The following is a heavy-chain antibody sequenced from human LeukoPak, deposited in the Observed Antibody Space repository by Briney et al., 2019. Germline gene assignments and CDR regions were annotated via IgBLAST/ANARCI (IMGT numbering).Heavy chain of an antibody. CDR1: GFTFSSSG. Sequence: PGGSLRLSCAASGFTFSSSGMHWVRQAPDKGLEWVAIICYDGSHIHYSDSVKGRFTISRGNSKNTLYLQMNSLRAEDRAVYYCARDGGDCSATSCQSDYFDYWGQGTLVTVSS. CDR3: ARDGGDCSATSCQSDYFDY. D-gene: IGHD2-15*01. J-gene: IGHJ4*02. CDR2: ICYDGSHI. V-gene: IGHV3-33*01.